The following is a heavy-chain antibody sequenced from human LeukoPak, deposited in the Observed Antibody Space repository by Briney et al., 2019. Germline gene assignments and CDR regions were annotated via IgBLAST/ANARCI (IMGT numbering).Heavy chain of an antibody. CDR1: GGSISSYY. Sequence: SETLSLTCTVSGGSISSYYWSWIRQPPGKGLEWIGYIYYSGSTNYNPSLKSRVTISVDTSKNQFSLKLSSVTAADTAVYYCARHNYDILTGIRSHDAFDIWGQGTMVTVSS. CDR2: IYYSGST. D-gene: IGHD3-9*01. V-gene: IGHV4-59*08. CDR3: ARHNYDILTGIRSHDAFDI. J-gene: IGHJ3*02.